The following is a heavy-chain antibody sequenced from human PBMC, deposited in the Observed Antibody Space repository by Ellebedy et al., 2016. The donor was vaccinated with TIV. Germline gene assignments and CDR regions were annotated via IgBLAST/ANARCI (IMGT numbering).Heavy chain of an antibody. J-gene: IGHJ4*02. D-gene: IGHD5-12*01. CDR2: IKKDGTEQ. CDR3: ARVEYSGYDYPDY. V-gene: IGHV3-7*01. Sequence: GESLKISXAASGFTFSTFWMTWVRQAPGKGLEWVANIKKDGTEQNYVDSVKGRFTISRDNAKNSLYLQMNSLRAEDTAVYYCARVEYSGYDYPDYWGQGTLVTVSS. CDR1: GFTFSTFW.